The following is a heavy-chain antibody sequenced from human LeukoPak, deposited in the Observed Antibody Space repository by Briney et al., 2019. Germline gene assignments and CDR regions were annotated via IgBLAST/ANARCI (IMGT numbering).Heavy chain of an antibody. J-gene: IGHJ4*02. CDR3: AKDIVGGGNDY. D-gene: IGHD2-15*01. CDR1: GFTFSSYW. V-gene: IGHV3-7*01. Sequence: GGSLRLSCAASGFTFSSYWMNWVRQAPGKGLEWVANIKRDGSEKYYVDSVKGRFTISRDNAKNSIYLQMNSLRVEDTAIYYCAKDIVGGGNDYWGQGTLVTVSS. CDR2: IKRDGSEK.